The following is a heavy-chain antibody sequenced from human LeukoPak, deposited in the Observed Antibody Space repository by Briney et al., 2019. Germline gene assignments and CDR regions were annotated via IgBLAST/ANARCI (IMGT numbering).Heavy chain of an antibody. CDR3: ARGYGSGSYPSYYFDY. J-gene: IGHJ4*02. V-gene: IGHV1-8*01. Sequence: VASVKVSCKASGYTFTSYDINWVRQATGQGLEWMGWMNPNSGNIGFAQKFQGRVTMTRNTSISTAYMELSSLRSEDTAVYYCARGYGSGSYPSYYFDYWGQGTLVTVSS. D-gene: IGHD3-10*01. CDR2: MNPNSGNI. CDR1: GYTFTSYD.